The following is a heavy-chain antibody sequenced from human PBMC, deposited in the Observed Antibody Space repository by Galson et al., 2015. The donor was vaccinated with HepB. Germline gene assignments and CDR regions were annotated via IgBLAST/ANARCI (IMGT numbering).Heavy chain of an antibody. D-gene: IGHD1-7*01. CDR3: AKGRGPYRRGTYYFDY. V-gene: IGHV3-30*18. CDR1: GFTFSSYG. J-gene: IGHJ4*02. CDR2: ISYDGSNK. Sequence: SLRLSCAASGFTFSSYGMHWVRQAPGKGLEWVAVISYDGSNKYYADSVKGRFTISRDNSKNTLYLQMNSLRAEDTAVYYCAKGRGPYRRGTYYFDYWGQGTLVTVSS.